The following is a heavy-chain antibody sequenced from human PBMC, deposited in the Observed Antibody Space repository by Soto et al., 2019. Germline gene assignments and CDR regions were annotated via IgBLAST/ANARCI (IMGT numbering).Heavy chain of an antibody. D-gene: IGHD3-10*01. Sequence: ASVKVSCKTSGDTFTNFGLSWVRQAPGQGLEWMGWIATYNSNKNYAQKFQGRLTLTTDTATSTGYMELKSLEYDDTAVYYCARVLRGVVNWFDPWGQGTLVTVSS. CDR2: IATYNSNK. CDR3: ARVLRGVVNWFDP. V-gene: IGHV1-18*01. J-gene: IGHJ5*02. CDR1: GDTFTNFG.